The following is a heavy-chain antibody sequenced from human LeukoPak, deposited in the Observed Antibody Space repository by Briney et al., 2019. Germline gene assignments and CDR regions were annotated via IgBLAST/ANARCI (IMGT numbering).Heavy chain of an antibody. CDR1: GFTFSSYW. CDR2: IKKDGSDK. J-gene: IGHJ4*02. V-gene: IGHV3-7*01. CDR3: ARALRGVLFDY. D-gene: IGHD3-10*01. Sequence: PGGSLRLSCAASGFTFSSYWMSWVRQAPGRGLEWVANIKKDGSDKFYVDSVKGRFTISRDNSKNTLYLQMNSLRAEDTAVYYCARALRGVLFDYWGQGTLVTVSS.